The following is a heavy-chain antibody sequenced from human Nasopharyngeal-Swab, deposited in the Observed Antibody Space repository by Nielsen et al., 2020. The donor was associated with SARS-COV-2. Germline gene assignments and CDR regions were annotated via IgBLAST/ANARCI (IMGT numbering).Heavy chain of an antibody. V-gene: IGHV4-34*01. D-gene: IGHD2-2*01. Sequence: RKRLGGVGGDHHSGSTNYNPSLKSRVTISVDTSKNQFSLKLSSVTAADTAVYYCARDTIGYCSSTSCYQYYYYYMDVWGKGTTVTVSS. CDR3: ARDTIGYCSSTSCYQYYYYYMDV. CDR2: DHHSGST. J-gene: IGHJ6*03.